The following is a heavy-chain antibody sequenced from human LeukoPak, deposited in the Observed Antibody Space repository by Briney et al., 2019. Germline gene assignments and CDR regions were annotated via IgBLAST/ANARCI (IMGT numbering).Heavy chain of an antibody. CDR3: ARGGSYYEPFDY. J-gene: IGHJ4*02. Sequence: PSETLSLTCTVSGGSISSYYWSWIRQPPGKGLEWIGYIYYSGSTNYNPSLKSRVTISVDTSKNQFSLKLSSVTAADTDVYYCARGGSYYEPFDYWGQGTLVTVSS. D-gene: IGHD1-26*01. CDR2: IYYSGST. CDR1: GGSISSYY. V-gene: IGHV4-59*01.